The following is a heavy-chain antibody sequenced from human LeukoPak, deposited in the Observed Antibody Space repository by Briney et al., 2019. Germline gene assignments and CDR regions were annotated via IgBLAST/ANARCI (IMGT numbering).Heavy chain of an antibody. J-gene: IGHJ4*02. CDR1: GYSISSGYY. Sequence: PSETLSLTCTVSGYSISSGYYWGWIRQPPGKGLEWIGSIYHSGSTYYNPSLKSRVTISVDTSKNQFSLKLSSVTAADTAVYYCSKRTGLGYWGQGILVTVTS. CDR2: IYHSGST. CDR3: SKRTGLGY. D-gene: IGHD1-1*01. V-gene: IGHV4-38-2*02.